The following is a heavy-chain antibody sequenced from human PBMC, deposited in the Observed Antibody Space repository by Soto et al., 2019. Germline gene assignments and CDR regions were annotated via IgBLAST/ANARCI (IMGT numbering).Heavy chain of an antibody. D-gene: IGHD3-22*01. V-gene: IGHV1-69*06. CDR3: ARDTSTATYYYDSSTLDAFDI. J-gene: IGHJ3*02. CDR2: IIPIFGTA. Sequence: SVKVSCKASGGTFSSYAISWVRQAPGQGLEWMGGIIPIFGTANYAQKFQGRVTITADKSTSTAYMELSSLRSEDTAVYCCARDTSTATYYYDSSTLDAFDIWGQGTTVTVSS. CDR1: GGTFSSYA.